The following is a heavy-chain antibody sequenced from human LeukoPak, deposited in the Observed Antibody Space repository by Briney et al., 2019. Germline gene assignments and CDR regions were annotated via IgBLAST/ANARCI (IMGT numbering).Heavy chain of an antibody. CDR2: IKSDGSEK. Sequence: GGSLRLSCAASGFSFSDYEMNWVRQAPGKGLEWVANIKSDGSEKYYLDSVKGRFTISRDNAKNSLYLQMNSLRAEDSAVYYCARYCTFRTCSGTKFDSWGQGTLVTVSS. CDR3: ARYCTFRTCSGTKFDS. CDR1: GFSFSDYE. J-gene: IGHJ4*02. V-gene: IGHV3-7*01. D-gene: IGHD1-1*01.